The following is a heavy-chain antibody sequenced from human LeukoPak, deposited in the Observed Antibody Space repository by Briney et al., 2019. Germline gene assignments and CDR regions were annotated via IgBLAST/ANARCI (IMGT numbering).Heavy chain of an antibody. D-gene: IGHD6-19*01. CDR3: ARSRGVAGPETYYYYYYYMDV. Sequence: PSETLSLTCAVPGGSFSGYYWSWIRQPPGKGLEWIGEINHSGSTNYNPSLKSRVTISVDTSKNQFSLKLRSVTASDSAVYCCARSRGVAGPETYYYYYYYMDVWGKGTTVTVSS. CDR2: INHSGST. CDR1: GGSFSGYY. J-gene: IGHJ6*03. V-gene: IGHV4-34*01.